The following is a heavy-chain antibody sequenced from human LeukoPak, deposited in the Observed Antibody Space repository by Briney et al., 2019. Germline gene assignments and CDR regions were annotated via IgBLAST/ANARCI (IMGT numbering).Heavy chain of an antibody. Sequence: GGSLRLSCAASGFTFSSYAMSWVRQAPGKGLEWVSAISGSGGSTYYAASVQGRFTISRDNSKNTLYLQMNSLRAEDTAVYYCAKDPNGDYIGTFDIWGQGTMVTVSS. V-gene: IGHV3-23*01. CDR3: AKDPNGDYIGTFDI. J-gene: IGHJ3*02. D-gene: IGHD4-17*01. CDR2: ISGSGGST. CDR1: GFTFSSYA.